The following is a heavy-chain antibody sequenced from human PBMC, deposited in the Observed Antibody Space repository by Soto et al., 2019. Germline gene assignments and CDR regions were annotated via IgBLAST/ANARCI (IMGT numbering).Heavy chain of an antibody. CDR2: IYYSGST. V-gene: IGHV4-59*01. CDR1: GGSISSYY. Sequence: SETLSLTCTVSGGSISSYYWSWIRQPPGKGLEWIGYIYYSGSTNYNPSLKSRVTISVDTSKNQFSLKLSSVTAADTAVYYCATSIVGATGGFDYWGQGAQVTVSS. D-gene: IGHD1-26*01. J-gene: IGHJ4*02. CDR3: ATSIVGATGGFDY.